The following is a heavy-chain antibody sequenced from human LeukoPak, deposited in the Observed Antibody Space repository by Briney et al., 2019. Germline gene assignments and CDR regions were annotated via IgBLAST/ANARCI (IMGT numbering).Heavy chain of an antibody. CDR2: IKQDGSEK. J-gene: IGHJ3*02. CDR3: ARGRSLDAFDI. CDR1: GFTFSSYW. V-gene: IGHV3-7*01. Sequence: PGGSLRLSCAASGFTFSSYWMSWVRQAPGKGLEWVANIKQDGSEKYYVDPVKGRFTISRDNAKNSLYLQMNSLRAEDTAVYYCARGRSLDAFDIWGQGTMVTVSS.